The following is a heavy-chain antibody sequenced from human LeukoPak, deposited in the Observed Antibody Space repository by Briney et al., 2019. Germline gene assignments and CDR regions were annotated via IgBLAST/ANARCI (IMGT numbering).Heavy chain of an antibody. CDR3: AREGSAGYYDSSGYFWFDP. CDR2: IRYDGSNK. CDR1: GFTFSSYG. J-gene: IGHJ5*02. D-gene: IGHD3-22*01. V-gene: IGHV3-30*02. Sequence: GGSLRLSCAASGFTFSSYGMHWVRQAPGKGLEWVAFIRYDGSNKYYADSVKGRFTISRDNAKNSLYLQMNSLRAEDTAVYYCAREGSAGYYDSSGYFWFDPWGQGTLVTVSS.